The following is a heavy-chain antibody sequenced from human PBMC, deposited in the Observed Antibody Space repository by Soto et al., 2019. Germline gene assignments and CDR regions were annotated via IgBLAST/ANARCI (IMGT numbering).Heavy chain of an antibody. CDR2: ISNDGKNQ. J-gene: IGHJ6*02. D-gene: IGHD1-1*01. CDR1: GFTFSSSA. V-gene: IGHV3-30*04. Sequence: QVQLVESGGGVVQPGRSLRLSCAASGFTFSSSAIHWVRQGPGKGLEWVAVISNDGKNQYYADSVKGRFTISRDNSKNMLYLQMNSLKTEDTAVYYCARGMGYNYGRNYYDYGTDVWGQGTTVTVSS. CDR3: ARGMGYNYGRNYYDYGTDV.